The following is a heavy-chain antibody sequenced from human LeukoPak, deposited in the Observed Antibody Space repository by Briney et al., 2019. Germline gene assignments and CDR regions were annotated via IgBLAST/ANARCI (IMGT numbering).Heavy chain of an antibody. Sequence: SETLSLTCAVYGGSFSGYYWSWIRQPPGKGLEWIGEINHSGSTNYNPSLKSRVTIPVDTSKNQFSLKLSSVTAADTAVYYCARAAYNCSSTSCTPALYYFDYWGQGTLVTVSS. D-gene: IGHD2-2*01. V-gene: IGHV4-34*01. J-gene: IGHJ4*02. CDR1: GGSFSGYY. CDR3: ARAAYNCSSTSCTPALYYFDY. CDR2: INHSGST.